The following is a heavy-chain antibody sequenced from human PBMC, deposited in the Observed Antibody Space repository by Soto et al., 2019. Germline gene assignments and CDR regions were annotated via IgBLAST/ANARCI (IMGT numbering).Heavy chain of an antibody. D-gene: IGHD3-22*01. Sequence: GGSLRLSCAASGFTFSSYRMNWVRQAPGKGLEWVSYISSSDSTIYYADSVKGRFTISRDTAKDSLYLQMNSLRDEATAVYYWARARYESSGYRINNWAQRSLVTVSS. CDR3: ARARYESSGYRINN. CDR2: ISSSDSTI. V-gene: IGHV3-48*02. CDR1: GFTFSSYR. J-gene: IGHJ4*01.